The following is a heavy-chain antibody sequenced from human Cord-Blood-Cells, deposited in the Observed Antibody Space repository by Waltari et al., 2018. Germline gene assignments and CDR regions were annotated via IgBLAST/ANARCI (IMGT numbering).Heavy chain of an antibody. CDR2: IYPGDSET. D-gene: IGHD1-26*01. Sequence: EVQLVQSGAEVKKPGESLKISCKGSGYSFTSYWIGWVRQMPGKGLEWMGIIYPGDSETRYSPSCQGQVTISADKSISTAYLQWSSLKASDTAMYYCARHGRGGSYYPDAFDIWGQGTMVTVSS. CDR1: GYSFTSYW. J-gene: IGHJ3*02. V-gene: IGHV5-51*01. CDR3: ARHGRGGSYYPDAFDI.